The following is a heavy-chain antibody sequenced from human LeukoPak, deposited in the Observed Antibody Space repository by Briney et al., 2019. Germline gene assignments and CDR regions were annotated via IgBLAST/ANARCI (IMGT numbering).Heavy chain of an antibody. Sequence: SETLSLTCTVSGGSIGSYYWSWVRQPPGKGRGWVGYVYYSGRINYNTSLKSRGTISLEASKNHFLLMRRSIGCEATGVQLFARCSGSYAWFFDLWGRGTLVTVSS. CDR3: ARCSGSYAWFFDL. V-gene: IGHV4-59*12. D-gene: IGHD3-10*02. J-gene: IGHJ2*01. CDR1: GGSIGSYY. CDR2: VYYSGRI.